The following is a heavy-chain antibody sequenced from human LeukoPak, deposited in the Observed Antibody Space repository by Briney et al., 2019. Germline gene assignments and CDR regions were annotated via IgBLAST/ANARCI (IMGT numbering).Heavy chain of an antibody. CDR1: GFTLSSYW. J-gene: IGHJ3*02. D-gene: IGHD3-10*01. Sequence: QSGGSLRLSCAASGFTLSSYWMSWVRQAPGKGLEWVANIKEDGSEKYHVDSVKGRFTISRDNAQNSVYLHMNSLTAEDTALYYCARDWVAGVPFDAFDIWGQGTMVSVSS. CDR2: IKEDGSEK. V-gene: IGHV3-7*03. CDR3: ARDWVAGVPFDAFDI.